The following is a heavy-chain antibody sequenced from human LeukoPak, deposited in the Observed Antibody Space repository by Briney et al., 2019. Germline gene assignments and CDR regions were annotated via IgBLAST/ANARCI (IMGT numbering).Heavy chain of an antibody. Sequence: GASVKVSCKASGYTFTSYGISWFRQAPGQGLEWMGWINTNTGNPMYAQGFTGRFVFSLDTSLSTAYLQISSLKAEDTAVYYCTSRVGAGPPGYWGQGTLVTVSS. D-gene: IGHD1-26*01. CDR2: INTNTGNP. CDR1: GYTFTSYG. J-gene: IGHJ4*02. CDR3: TSRVGAGPPGY. V-gene: IGHV7-4-1*02.